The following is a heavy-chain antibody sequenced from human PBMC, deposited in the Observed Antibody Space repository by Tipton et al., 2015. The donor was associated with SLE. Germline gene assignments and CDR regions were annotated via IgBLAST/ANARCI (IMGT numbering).Heavy chain of an antibody. D-gene: IGHD3-3*01. V-gene: IGHV3-23*03. CDR3: ARAFFYDYWSDFHNEKGPRTYYFDS. J-gene: IGHJ4*02. Sequence: GSLRLSCAASGFSFRNSAMSWVRQVPGKGLEWASIIYSGGSVTYYGDSVKGRCAISRDDSKNTLSLQLSGLRAEDTAIYYCARAFFYDYWSDFHNEKGPRTYYFDSWGRGTLVTVSS. CDR1: GFSFRNSA. CDR2: IYSGGSVT.